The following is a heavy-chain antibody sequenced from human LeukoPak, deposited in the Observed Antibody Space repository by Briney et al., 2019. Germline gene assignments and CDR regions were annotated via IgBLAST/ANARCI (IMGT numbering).Heavy chain of an antibody. CDR3: AREDAQLRYFDY. J-gene: IGHJ4*02. D-gene: IGHD6-6*01. Sequence: SETLSLTCTVSGGSISSGDYYWSWIRQPPGKGLEWIGYIYHSGSTYYNPSLKSRVTISVDRSKNQFSLKLSSVTAADTAVYYCAREDAQLRYFDYWGQGTLVTVSS. V-gene: IGHV4-30-2*01. CDR2: IYHSGST. CDR1: GGSISSGDYY.